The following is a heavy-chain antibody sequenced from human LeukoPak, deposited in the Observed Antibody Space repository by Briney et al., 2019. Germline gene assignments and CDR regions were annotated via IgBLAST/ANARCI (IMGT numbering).Heavy chain of an antibody. Sequence: PGGSLRLSCAASGFTFDDYAMPWVRQAPGKGLEWVSGISWNSGSIGYADSVKGRFTISRDNAKNSLYLQMNSLRAEDTALYYCARRGSYSGTSGYSSSWCGEFDYWGQGTLVTVSS. CDR3: ARRGSYSGTSGYSSSWCGEFDY. CDR1: GFTFDDYA. CDR2: ISWNSGSI. J-gene: IGHJ4*02. V-gene: IGHV3-9*01. D-gene: IGHD6-13*01.